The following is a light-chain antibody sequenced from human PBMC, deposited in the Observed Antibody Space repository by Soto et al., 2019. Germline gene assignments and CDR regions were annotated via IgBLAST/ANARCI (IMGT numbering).Light chain of an antibody. CDR2: DAS. CDR3: QQYDNLPPLT. Sequence: DIQMTQSPSSLSASVGDRVTITCQASQDISNYLNWYQQKPGKAPKLLIYDASNLETGVPSRFSGRGSGTELTFTISSLQPEDIATYYCQQYDNLPPLTFGGGTKVEIK. J-gene: IGKJ4*01. V-gene: IGKV1-33*01. CDR1: QDISNY.